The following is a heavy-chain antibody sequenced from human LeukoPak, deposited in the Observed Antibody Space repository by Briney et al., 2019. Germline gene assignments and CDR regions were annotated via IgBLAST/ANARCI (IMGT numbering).Heavy chain of an antibody. J-gene: IGHJ3*02. CDR1: GFTFSSYG. D-gene: IGHD1-26*01. V-gene: IGHV3-30*18. Sequence: PGRSLRLSFAASGFTFSSYGMHWVRQAPGKGLEWVALISYDGSNRNYADSVKGRFTISRDNSKITLYLQMNSLRAEDTAVYYCAKDLVDGHDAFDIWGQGTMVTVSS. CDR2: ISYDGSNR. CDR3: AKDLVDGHDAFDI.